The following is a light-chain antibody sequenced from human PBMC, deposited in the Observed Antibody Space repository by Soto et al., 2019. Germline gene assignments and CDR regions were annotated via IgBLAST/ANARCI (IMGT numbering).Light chain of an antibody. Sequence: DIQMIQSPSALSASVGDRVTITCRASQSISRRLAWYQQKPGKAPKLLIYDASSLESGVPAGFSGSGSGTQFTLTISSLQPDDLATYYCKQYNSYPWTFGQGTRVEIK. V-gene: IGKV1-5*01. J-gene: IGKJ1*01. CDR2: DAS. CDR1: QSISRR. CDR3: KQYNSYPWT.